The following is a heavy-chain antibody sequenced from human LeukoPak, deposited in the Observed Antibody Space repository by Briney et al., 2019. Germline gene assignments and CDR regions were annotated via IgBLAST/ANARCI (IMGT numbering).Heavy chain of an antibody. CDR2: IYYSGST. CDR3: ARDSGTPRGWFDP. V-gene: IGHV4-59*01. CDR1: GGSISSSY. D-gene: IGHD1-26*01. J-gene: IGHJ5*02. Sequence: SETLSLTCTVSGGSISSSYWSWSRQPPGQGLERIGYIYYSGSTNYNPSLKSRVTISVDTSKNQFSLKLSSVTAADTAVYYCARDSGTPRGWFDPWGQGTLVTVSS.